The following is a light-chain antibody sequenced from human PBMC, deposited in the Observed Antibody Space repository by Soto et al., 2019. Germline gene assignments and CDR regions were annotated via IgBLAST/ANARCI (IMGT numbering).Light chain of an antibody. CDR3: QHYDSSPPYT. CDR2: AAS. J-gene: IGKJ5*01. V-gene: IGKV1-39*01. Sequence: DIQMTQSPSSLSASVGDRVTITCRASQSISSYLNWYQQKPGKAPKLLIYAASSLQSGVPSRFSGSGSGTDFTLTISRLEPEDSAVYYCQHYDSSPPYTFGQGTRLEI. CDR1: QSISSY.